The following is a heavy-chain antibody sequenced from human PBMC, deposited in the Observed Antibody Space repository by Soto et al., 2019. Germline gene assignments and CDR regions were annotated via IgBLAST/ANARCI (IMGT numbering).Heavy chain of an antibody. Sequence: GGSLRLSCAASGFTFSSYAMSWVRQAPGKGLEWVSAISGSGGSTYYADSVKGRFTISRDNSKNTLYLQMNSLRAEDTAVYYCAKDRVACSGGSCYSGGFDAFDIWGHGTMVALSS. V-gene: IGHV3-23*01. CDR1: GFTFSSYA. D-gene: IGHD2-15*01. CDR2: ISGSGGST. J-gene: IGHJ3*02. CDR3: AKDRVACSGGSCYSGGFDAFDI.